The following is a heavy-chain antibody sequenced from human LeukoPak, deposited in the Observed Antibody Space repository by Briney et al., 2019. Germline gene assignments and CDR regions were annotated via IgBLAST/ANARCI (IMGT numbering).Heavy chain of an antibody. CDR1: GFTFSGYE. V-gene: IGHV3-48*03. D-gene: IGHD3-3*01. J-gene: IGHJ4*02. Sequence: GGSLRLSSAASGFTFSGYEVNWVRQAPGKGLEWVSYISRSGTIISYADSVKGRFTISRDNAKNSLYLQMNSLRAEDTAVYYCARERDDYYFDYWGQAT. CDR2: ISRSGTII. CDR3: ARERDDYYFDY.